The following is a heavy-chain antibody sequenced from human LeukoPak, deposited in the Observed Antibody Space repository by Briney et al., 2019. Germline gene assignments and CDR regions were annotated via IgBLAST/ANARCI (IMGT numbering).Heavy chain of an antibody. CDR2: ISYDGSNK. V-gene: IGHV3-30-3*01. D-gene: IGHD6-13*01. CDR1: GFTFSSYA. J-gene: IGHJ4*02. Sequence: GGSLRLSCAASGFTFSSYAMHWVRQAPGKGLEWVAVISYDGSNKYYADSVKGRFTISRDNSKNTLYLQMNSLRAEDTAVYYRAHSSSWYYFDYWAREPWSPSPQ. CDR3: AHSSSWYYFDY.